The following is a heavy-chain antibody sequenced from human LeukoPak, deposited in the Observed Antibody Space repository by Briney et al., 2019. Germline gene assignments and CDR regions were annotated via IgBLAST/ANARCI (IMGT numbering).Heavy chain of an antibody. V-gene: IGHV4-59*01. CDR2: INYSGST. J-gene: IGHJ4*02. CDR1: GFTISSYY. CDR3: AGGRLGELSLGY. D-gene: IGHD3-16*02. Sequence: SETLSLTCTVSGFTISSYYWSWIRQPPGKGLEWIGYINYSGSTNYDASLRSRVTISVDPSKNQFALKLSTVTAAAAAVYYCAGGRLGELSLGYWGEGALVSVSS.